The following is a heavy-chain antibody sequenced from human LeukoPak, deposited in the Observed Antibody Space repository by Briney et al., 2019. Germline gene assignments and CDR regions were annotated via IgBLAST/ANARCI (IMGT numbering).Heavy chain of an antibody. CDR3: ARAHDYGDYSLDP. CDR2: IYYSGST. V-gene: IGHV4-59*01. CDR1: GGSISSYY. J-gene: IGHJ5*02. Sequence: SETLSLTCTVSGGSISSYYWSWIRQPPGKGLEWIGYIYYSGSTNYNPSLMTRVTISVDTSKNQFSLKLSSVTAADTAVYYCARAHDYGDYSLDPWGQGTLVTVSS. D-gene: IGHD4-17*01.